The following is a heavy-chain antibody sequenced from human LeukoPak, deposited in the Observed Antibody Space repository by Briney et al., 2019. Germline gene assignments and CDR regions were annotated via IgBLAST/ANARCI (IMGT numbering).Heavy chain of an antibody. CDR3: AARDTFES. J-gene: IGHJ4*02. V-gene: IGHV3-74*01. CDR1: GFTISGDW. Sequence: GGSLRLSCAVSGFTISGDWMHWVRQAPGKGLVWVSRINSDGGTTADAASVEGRFTISRDNAKNTLYLQMNSLRAEDTALYYCAARDTFESWGQGALVTVSS. CDR2: INSDGGTT.